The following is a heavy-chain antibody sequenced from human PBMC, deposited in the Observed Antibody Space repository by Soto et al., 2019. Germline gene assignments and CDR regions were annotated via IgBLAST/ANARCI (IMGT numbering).Heavy chain of an antibody. V-gene: IGHV4-31*03. CDR2: IYYSGST. CDR3: ARITIDCGGDCYSDYYYYGMDV. Sequence: PSETLSLTCTVSGGSISSGGYYWSWIRQHPGKGLEWIGYIYYSGSTYYNPSLKSRVTISVDTSKNQFSLKLSSVTAADTAVYYCARITIDCGGDCYSDYYYYGMDVWGQGTTVTVSS. CDR1: GGSISSGGYY. J-gene: IGHJ6*02. D-gene: IGHD2-21*02.